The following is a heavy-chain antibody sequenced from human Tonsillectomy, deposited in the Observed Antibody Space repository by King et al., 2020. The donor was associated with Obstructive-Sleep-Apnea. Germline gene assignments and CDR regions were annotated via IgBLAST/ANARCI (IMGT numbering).Heavy chain of an antibody. D-gene: IGHD6-25*01. CDR2: IYYSGNT. CDR3: ATAFDY. J-gene: IGHJ4*02. CDR1: GGSLSSSTYY. Sequence: QLQESGPGLVKPSETLSLSCTVSGGSLSSSTYYWGWVRQPPGKGLVWIGSIYYSGNTYYNPSLKNRVSISLDPSKNQFSLKLRSVTAADTAVYYCATAFDYWGQGILVTVSS. V-gene: IGHV4-39*07.